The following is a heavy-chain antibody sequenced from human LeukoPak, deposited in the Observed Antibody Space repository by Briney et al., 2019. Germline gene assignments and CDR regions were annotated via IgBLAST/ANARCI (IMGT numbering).Heavy chain of an antibody. V-gene: IGHV4-59*01. CDR3: ARDKKGTSCYDY. CDR1: GGSISSYY. CDR2: IYYSGST. Sequence: SETLSLTCTVSGGSISSYYWSWIRQSPGKGLEWIGFIYYSGSTTYNPSLKSRVTISVDTPKNQFSLKLSSVTAADTAVYYCARDKKGTSCYDYWGQGTLVTVSS. D-gene: IGHD2-2*01. J-gene: IGHJ4*02.